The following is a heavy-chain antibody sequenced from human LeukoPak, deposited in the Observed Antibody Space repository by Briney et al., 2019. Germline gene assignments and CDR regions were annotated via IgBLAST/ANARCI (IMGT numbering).Heavy chain of an antibody. CDR1: GASIKSNF. J-gene: IGHJ4*02. CDR2: IYYTGST. D-gene: IGHD6-25*01. Sequence: SETLSLTCSVSGASIKSNFWSWIRQPPGKGLEWIGYIYYTGSTNYNPSLKSRLTISVDASKSQFSLKLSSVTASDTAVYYCAREGGFYRPLDYSGQGTLVTVSS. V-gene: IGHV4-59*12. CDR3: AREGGFYRPLDY.